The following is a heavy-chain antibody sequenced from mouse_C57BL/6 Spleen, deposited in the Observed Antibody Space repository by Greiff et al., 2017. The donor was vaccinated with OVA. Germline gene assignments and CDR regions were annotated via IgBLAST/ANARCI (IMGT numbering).Heavy chain of an antibody. J-gene: IGHJ4*01. D-gene: IGHD2-3*01. CDR3: ARLGDGYYCAMDD. CDR1: GYTFTSYW. Sequence: QVQLQQPGAELVKPGASVKLSCKASGYTFTSYWMQWVKQRPGQGLEWIGAIDPSDSDTNYNQKFKGKATLTVDTSSSTAYLQISSLTSEDSAVYYCARLGDGYYCAMDDWGQGTSVTVSS. V-gene: IGHV1-50*01. CDR2: IDPSDSDT.